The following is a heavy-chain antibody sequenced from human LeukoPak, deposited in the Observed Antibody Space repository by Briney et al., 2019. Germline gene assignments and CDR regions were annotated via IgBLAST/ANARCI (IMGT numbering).Heavy chain of an antibody. Sequence: SETLSLTCSVSGGSINNYYWNWLRQPPGKGLEWIGFIYYSGVTSFNPSLRSRVTISLDTSKSQFSLELNSVTAADTAVYYCARAKEAYSSGWYTTSWFDPWGQGTPVTVSS. CDR3: ARAKEAYSSGWYTTSWFDP. V-gene: IGHV4-59*01. CDR1: GGSINNYY. CDR2: IYYSGVT. J-gene: IGHJ5*02. D-gene: IGHD6-19*01.